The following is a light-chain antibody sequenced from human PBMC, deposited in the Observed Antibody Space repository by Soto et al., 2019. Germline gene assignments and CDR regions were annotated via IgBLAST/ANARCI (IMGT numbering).Light chain of an antibody. V-gene: IGKV2-40*01. CDR2: TLS. CDR1: QSLLDSDDGNTY. Sequence: DIVMTQTPLSPSVTPGEPASISCRSSQSLLDSDDGNTYLDWYLQKPGQSPKLLIYTLSSRASGVPDRFSGSGSGTDFTLKISRVEAEDVGVYYCMQRIEIPLTFGGGTKVEIK. CDR3: MQRIEIPLT. J-gene: IGKJ4*01.